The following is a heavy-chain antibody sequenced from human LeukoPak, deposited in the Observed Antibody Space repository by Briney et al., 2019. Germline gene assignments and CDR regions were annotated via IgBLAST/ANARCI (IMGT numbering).Heavy chain of an antibody. CDR3: AKEGYDFWSGYSGYFDY. Sequence: PGGSLRLSCAASGFTFSSYGMHWVRQAPGKGLEWVAFIRYDGSNKYYADSVKGRFTISRDNSMNTLYLQMNSLRAEDTAVYYCAKEGYDFWSGYSGYFDYWGQGTLVTVSS. CDR2: IRYDGSNK. D-gene: IGHD3-3*01. CDR1: GFTFSSYG. J-gene: IGHJ4*02. V-gene: IGHV3-30*02.